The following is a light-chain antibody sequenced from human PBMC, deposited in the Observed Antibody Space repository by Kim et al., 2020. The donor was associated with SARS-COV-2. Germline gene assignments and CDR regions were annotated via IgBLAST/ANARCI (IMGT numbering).Light chain of an antibody. CDR1: QSVSSY. Sequence: EIVLTQSPATLSLSPGERATLSCRASQSVSSYLAWYQQKPGQAPRLLIYDASNRATGIPARFSGSGSGTDFTLTISSLEPEDFAVYYWKHCKNSPLIFGGGTKLE. V-gene: IGKV3-11*01. J-gene: IGKJ4*01. CDR2: DAS. CDR3: KHCKNSPLI.